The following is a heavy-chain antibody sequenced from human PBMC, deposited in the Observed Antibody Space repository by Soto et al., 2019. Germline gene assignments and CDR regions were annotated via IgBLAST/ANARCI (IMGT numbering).Heavy chain of an antibody. J-gene: IGHJ4*02. Sequence: GESLKISCKASGYTFTNYWIGWVRQVPGEGLEWMGFIFPIDSVTRYSPSFQGQVTISVDKSVDTTYLQWGSLKASDTAMYYCVRGMDRNSAGFWGLGTMVTVSS. CDR3: VRGMDRNSAGF. CDR1: GYTFTNYW. D-gene: IGHD2-2*03. V-gene: IGHV5-51*01. CDR2: IFPIDSVT.